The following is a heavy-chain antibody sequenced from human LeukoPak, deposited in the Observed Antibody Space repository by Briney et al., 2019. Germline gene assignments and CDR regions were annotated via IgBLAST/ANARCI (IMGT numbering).Heavy chain of an antibody. CDR2: IYYSGST. CDR1: GGSISSYY. CDR3: AAIAAAGTVYFDY. J-gene: IGHJ4*02. D-gene: IGHD6-13*01. Sequence: PSETLSLTCTVSGGSISSYYWSRIRQPPGKGLGWIGYIYYSGSTNYNPSLKSRVTISVDTSKNQFSLKLSSVTAADTAVYYCAAIAAAGTVYFDYWGQGTLVTVSS. V-gene: IGHV4-59*01.